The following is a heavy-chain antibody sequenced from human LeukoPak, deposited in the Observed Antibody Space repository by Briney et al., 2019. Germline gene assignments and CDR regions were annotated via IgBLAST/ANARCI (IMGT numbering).Heavy chain of an antibody. J-gene: IGHJ6*02. Sequence: ASVKVSCKASGYTFTSYGISWVRQAPGQGLEWMGWINPNSGGTNYAQRFQGRVTVTGDTSISTAYIELSRLTSDDTAVYYCARVRSYYYGMDVWGQGTTVTVSS. CDR1: GYTFTSYG. CDR2: INPNSGGT. CDR3: ARVRSYYYGMDV. V-gene: IGHV1-2*02.